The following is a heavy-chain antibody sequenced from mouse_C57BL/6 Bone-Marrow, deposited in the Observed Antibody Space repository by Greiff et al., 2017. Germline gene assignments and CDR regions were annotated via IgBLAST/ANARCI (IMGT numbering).Heavy chain of an antibody. CDR1: GFTFSSYA. CDR2: ISDGGSYT. J-gene: IGHJ2*01. D-gene: IGHD3-2*02. Sequence: DVKLQESGGGLVKPGGSLKLSCAASGFTFSSYAMSWVRQTPEKRLEWVATISDGGSYTYYPDNVKGRFTISRDNAKNNLYLQMSHLKSEDTAMYYCARKEAGYFDYWGQGTTLTVSS. V-gene: IGHV5-4*03. CDR3: ARKEAGYFDY.